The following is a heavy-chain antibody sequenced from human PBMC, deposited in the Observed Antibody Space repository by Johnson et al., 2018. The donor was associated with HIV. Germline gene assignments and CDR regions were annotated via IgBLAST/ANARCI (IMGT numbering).Heavy chain of an antibody. V-gene: IGHV3-43D*03. CDR3: AKDSDTYYFGSGDGFDI. Sequence: VQLVESWGGVVQPGGSLRLSCAASGFRFDDYAMHWVRQTPGKGLEWVSLISWDGGNTYYGDSVRGRFSISRDNSKKSLYLQMNSLRAEDTAFYYCAKDSDTYYFGSGDGFDIWGQGTMVTVSS. CDR1: GFRFDDYA. J-gene: IGHJ3*02. D-gene: IGHD3-10*01. CDR2: ISWDGGNT.